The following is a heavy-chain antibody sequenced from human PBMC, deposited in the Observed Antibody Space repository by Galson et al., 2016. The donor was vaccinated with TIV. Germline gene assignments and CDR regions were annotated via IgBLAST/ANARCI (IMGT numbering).Heavy chain of an antibody. Sequence: ETLSLTCTISDGSITGYYCSWVRQSAGKGLEWIGRIYSSGGTNHNHSLQGRVTMSVDTSTNQLTLKMTSVTAADTAVYYCVRDSGTAMNGAAGDVWGQGTTVIVTS. CDR3: VRDSGTAMNGAAGDV. J-gene: IGHJ6*02. V-gene: IGHV4-4*07. CDR2: IYSSGGT. CDR1: DGSITGYY. D-gene: IGHD5-18*01.